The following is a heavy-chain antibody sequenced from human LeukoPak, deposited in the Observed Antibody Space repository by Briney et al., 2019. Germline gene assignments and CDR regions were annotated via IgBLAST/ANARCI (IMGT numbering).Heavy chain of an antibody. CDR3: ARDSGIAAPNWFDP. Sequence: PSETLSLTCTVSGGSISSGGYYWSWIRQHPGKGLEWIGYIYYSGSTYYNPSLKSRVTISVDTSKNQFSLKLSSVTAADTAVYYCARDSGIAAPNWFDPWGQGPRSPSPQ. D-gene: IGHD6-25*01. V-gene: IGHV4-31*03. CDR2: IYYSGST. J-gene: IGHJ5*02. CDR1: GGSISSGGYY.